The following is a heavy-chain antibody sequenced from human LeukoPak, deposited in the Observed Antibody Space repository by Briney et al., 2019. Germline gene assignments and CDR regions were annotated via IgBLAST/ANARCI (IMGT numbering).Heavy chain of an antibody. CDR1: GGSISSYY. J-gene: IGHJ2*01. D-gene: IGHD6-25*01. CDR3: ASYLRAAAGYFDL. Sequence: PSETLSLTCTVSGGSISSYYWSWIRQPPGKGLEWIGYIYYSGSTNYNPSLKGRVTISVDTSKNQFSLKLSSVTAADTAVYYCASYLRAAAGYFDLWGRGTLVTVSS. CDR2: IYYSGST. V-gene: IGHV4-59*01.